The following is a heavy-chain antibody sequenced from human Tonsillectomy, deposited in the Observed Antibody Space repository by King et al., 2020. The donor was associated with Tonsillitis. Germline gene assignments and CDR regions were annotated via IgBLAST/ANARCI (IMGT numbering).Heavy chain of an antibody. V-gene: IGHV3-11*05. J-gene: IGHJ4*02. CDR1: GFTFSDYY. CDR3: ARDPGNGDYLYYFDY. CDR2: ISSSSSYT. Sequence: QVQLVESGGGLVKPGGSLRLSCAASGFTFSDYYMSWIRQAPGKGLEWVSYISSSSSYTNYADSVKGRFTISRDNAKNSLYLQMNSLRAEDTAVYYCARDPGNGDYLYYFDYWGKGTLVTVSS. D-gene: IGHD4-17*01.